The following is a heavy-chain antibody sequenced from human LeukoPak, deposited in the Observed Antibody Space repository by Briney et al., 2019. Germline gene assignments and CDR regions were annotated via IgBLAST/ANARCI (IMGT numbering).Heavy chain of an antibody. Sequence: HPGGSLRLSCAASGFTFSSYWMSWVRQAPGKGLEWVANIKQDGSEKYYVDSVKGRFTISRDNAKNSLYLQMNSLRAEDTAVYYCARIADFWSGSGPLWAFDIWGQGTMVTVSS. J-gene: IGHJ3*02. CDR2: IKQDGSEK. CDR3: ARIADFWSGSGPLWAFDI. D-gene: IGHD3-3*01. V-gene: IGHV3-7*01. CDR1: GFTFSSYW.